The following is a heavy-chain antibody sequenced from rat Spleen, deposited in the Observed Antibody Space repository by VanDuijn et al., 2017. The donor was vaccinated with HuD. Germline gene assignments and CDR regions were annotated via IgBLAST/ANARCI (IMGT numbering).Heavy chain of an antibody. V-gene: IGHV5-31*01. Sequence: EVQLVESGGGLVQPGRSLKLSCVASGFTFNNYWMTWIRQSPGKGLEWVASITNIAGRTHYPDSVKGRFTISRDNAKSTLYLQMNSLRSEDTATYYCTRGFDYWGQGVMVTVSS. CDR2: ITNIAGRT. CDR3: TRGFDY. CDR1: GFTFNNYW. J-gene: IGHJ2*01.